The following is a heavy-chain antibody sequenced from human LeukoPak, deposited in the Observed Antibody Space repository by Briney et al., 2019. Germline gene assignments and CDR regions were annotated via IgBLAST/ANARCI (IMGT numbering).Heavy chain of an antibody. CDR1: GFTFRSHG. J-gene: IGHJ6*02. Sequence: GGSLRLSCAASGFTFRSHGMHWVRQAPGKGLEWVAFIWYDGSNKYYTDSVKGRFTISRDNSKNTLYLQMNSLRAEDTAVYYCARDFPDVWGQGTRSPSP. CDR2: IWYDGSNK. V-gene: IGHV3-33*01. CDR3: ARDFPDV.